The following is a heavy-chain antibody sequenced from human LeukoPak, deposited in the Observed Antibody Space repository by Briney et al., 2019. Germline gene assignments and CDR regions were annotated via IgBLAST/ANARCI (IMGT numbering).Heavy chain of an antibody. CDR2: IYYSGST. V-gene: IGHV4-31*03. CDR1: GGSISSGGYY. CDR3: ARYMVRGVIIVLDY. J-gene: IGHJ4*02. D-gene: IGHD3-10*01. Sequence: PSQTLSLTCTVSGGSISSGGYYWSWIRQHPGKGLEWIGYIYYSGSTNYNPSLKSRVTISVDTSKNQFSLKLSSVTAADTAVYYCARYMVRGVIIVLDYWGQGTLVTVSS.